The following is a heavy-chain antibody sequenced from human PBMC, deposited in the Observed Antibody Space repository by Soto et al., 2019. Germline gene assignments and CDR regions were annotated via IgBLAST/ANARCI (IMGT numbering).Heavy chain of an antibody. CDR1: GGSISSSIYY. D-gene: IGHD1-1*01. CDR3: AIGRGLEMDFDY. Sequence: SETLSLTCTVSGGSISSSIYYWGWIRQPPGKGLEWIGGIYYSGSTYYNPSLKSRVTISVDTSKNQFSLKLSSVTAVDTAVYYCAIGRGLEMDFDYWGQGTLVTVSS. J-gene: IGHJ4*02. V-gene: IGHV4-39*07. CDR2: IYYSGST.